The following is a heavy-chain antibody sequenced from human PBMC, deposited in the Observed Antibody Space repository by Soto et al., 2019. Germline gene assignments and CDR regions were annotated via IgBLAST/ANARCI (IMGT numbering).Heavy chain of an antibody. CDR3: ARVSTVWFGAYYYGMDV. Sequence: QVQLVQSGAEVKKPGASVKVSCKASGYTFTSYGINWVRQAPGQGLEWMGWISAYNGNTNYAPKLQGRVTMTTDTSTTSXYMELRSLRSDDTAVYYCARVSTVWFGAYYYGMDVWGQGTTVTVSS. D-gene: IGHD3-10*01. J-gene: IGHJ6*02. V-gene: IGHV1-18*01. CDR1: GYTFTSYG. CDR2: ISAYNGNT.